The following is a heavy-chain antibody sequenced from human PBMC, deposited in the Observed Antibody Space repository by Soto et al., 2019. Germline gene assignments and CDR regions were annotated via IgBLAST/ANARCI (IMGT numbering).Heavy chain of an antibody. CDR1: GYTLTELS. J-gene: IGHJ5*02. CDR2: FDPEDGET. Sequence: ASVKVSCKVSGYTLTELSMHWVRQAPGKGLEWMGGFDPEDGETIYAQKFQGRVTMTEDTSTDTAYMELSSLRSEDTAVYYCATVSACISTSCYRAFRLRVWLAPWGQGTLVTVSS. D-gene: IGHD2-2*02. CDR3: ATVSACISTSCYRAFRLRVWLAP. V-gene: IGHV1-24*01.